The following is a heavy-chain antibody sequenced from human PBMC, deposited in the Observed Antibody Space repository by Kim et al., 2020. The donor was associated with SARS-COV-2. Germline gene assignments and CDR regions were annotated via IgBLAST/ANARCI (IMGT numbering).Heavy chain of an antibody. CDR2: IYYSGST. V-gene: IGHV4-39*02. CDR3: SRDSSPFMTTVTTPFDY. J-gene: IGHJ4*02. Sequence: SETLSLTCTVSGGSISSSSYYWGWIRQPPGKGLEWIGSIYYSGSTYYNPSLKSRVPISVDTSKNQFSLKLSSVTAADTAVYYCSRDSSPFMTTVTTPFDYWGQGTLVNVYS. CDR1: GGSISSSSYY. D-gene: IGHD4-17*01.